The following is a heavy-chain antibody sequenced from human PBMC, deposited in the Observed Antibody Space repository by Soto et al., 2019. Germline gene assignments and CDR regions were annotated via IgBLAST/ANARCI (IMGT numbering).Heavy chain of an antibody. J-gene: IGHJ6*02. CDR2: IYPNDADT. V-gene: IGHV5-51*01. CDR1: GYVFNHYW. CDR3: ARVPSVVAPGNDYFGLDV. D-gene: IGHD3-9*01. Sequence: EVQLVQSGGEVKKPGESLKISCKGSGYVFNHYWIAWVRQMPGKGLEWMGIIYPNDADTRCSPSFQGQVTISADKSTSTAYLQWTSLRTSDTAIYYCARVPSVVAPGNDYFGLDVWGQGTTVTVSS.